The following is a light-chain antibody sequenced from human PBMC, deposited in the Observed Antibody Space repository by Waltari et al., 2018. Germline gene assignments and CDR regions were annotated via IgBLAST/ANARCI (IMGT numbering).Light chain of an antibody. CDR2: DAS. V-gene: IGKV3-11*01. CDR1: QSVNSH. J-gene: IGKJ1*01. Sequence: EIVLTQSPATLSLSVGERATLSCRASQSVNSHLAWYQRTPGQAPRLRIYDASTRATGIPTRFSGSGSGTDFTLTISGLQPGDFAVYYCQQRGNLPPWTFGQGTKVEVK. CDR3: QQRGNLPPWT.